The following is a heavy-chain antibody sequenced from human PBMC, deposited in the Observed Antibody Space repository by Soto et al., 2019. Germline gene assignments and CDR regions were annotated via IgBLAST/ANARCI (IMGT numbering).Heavy chain of an antibody. CDR2: FIPVYRTL. Sequence: QVQLVQSGAEVKKPGSSVKDSCKASGGSFGNSAINWVRQAPGQGLEWLGGFIPVYRTLNYAQKFQGRVTITADESTGTAYMTLSSLVSDDTAVYYCATGVIWIGYFTVDSWGQGTRVTVSS. D-gene: IGHD3-3*01. J-gene: IGHJ4*02. CDR3: ATGVIWIGYFTVDS. CDR1: GGSFGNSA. V-gene: IGHV1-69*01.